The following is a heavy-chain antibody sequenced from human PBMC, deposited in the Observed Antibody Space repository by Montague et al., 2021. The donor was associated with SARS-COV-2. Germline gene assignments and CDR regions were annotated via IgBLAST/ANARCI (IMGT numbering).Heavy chain of an antibody. Sequence: SETLSLTCAVYGESFTDFFWNWIRQTPEKGLEWIGEIRHSGGTHYNPSLKSRVTISVDTSKNQVSLKLSSVTAADTAVYYCARGQRFFDWPYDAFDIWAQGTMVIVSS. CDR3: ARGQRFFDWPYDAFDI. CDR1: GESFTDFF. V-gene: IGHV4-34*01. J-gene: IGHJ3*02. D-gene: IGHD3-9*01. CDR2: IRHSGGT.